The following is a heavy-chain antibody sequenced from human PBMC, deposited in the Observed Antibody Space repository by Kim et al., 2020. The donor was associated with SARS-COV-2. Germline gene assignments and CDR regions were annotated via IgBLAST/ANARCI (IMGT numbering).Heavy chain of an antibody. CDR2: ISYDGSNK. CDR3: AKDYYDSSGYYY. V-gene: IGHV3-30*18. D-gene: IGHD3-22*01. CDR1: GFTFSSYG. J-gene: IGHJ6*01. Sequence: GGSLRLSCAVSGFTFSSYGMHWVRQAPGKGLEWVAVISYDGSNKYYADSVKGRFTISRDNSKNTLYLQMNSLRAEDTAVYYCAKDYYDSSGYYY.